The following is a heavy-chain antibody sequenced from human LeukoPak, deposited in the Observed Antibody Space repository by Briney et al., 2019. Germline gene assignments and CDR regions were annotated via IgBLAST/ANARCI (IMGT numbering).Heavy chain of an antibody. V-gene: IGHV4-59*12. CDR1: GDSITGYY. Sequence: SETLSLTCTVSGDSITGYYWSWIRQPPGKGLDWIGYIYYSGSTNYNPSLNYNPSLKSRVTISVDPSKNQFSLKLSSVTAADTAVYYCARGGETTKSDYWGQGTLVTVSS. D-gene: IGHD1-7*01. CDR2: IYYSGSTNYNPSL. J-gene: IGHJ4*02. CDR3: ARGGETTKSDY.